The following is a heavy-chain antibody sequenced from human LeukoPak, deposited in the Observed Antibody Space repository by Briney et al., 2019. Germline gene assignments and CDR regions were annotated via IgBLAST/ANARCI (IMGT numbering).Heavy chain of an antibody. Sequence: PGGSLRLSCAASGFTFSSYSMNWVRQAPGKGLEWVSYISSSSSTIYYADSVKGRFTISRDNAKNSLYLQMNSLRAEDTAVYYCATLRGITMVRGVIPLDYWGQGTLVTVSS. V-gene: IGHV3-48*01. J-gene: IGHJ4*02. CDR3: ATLRGITMVRGVIPLDY. CDR2: ISSSSSTI. CDR1: GFTFSSYS. D-gene: IGHD3-10*01.